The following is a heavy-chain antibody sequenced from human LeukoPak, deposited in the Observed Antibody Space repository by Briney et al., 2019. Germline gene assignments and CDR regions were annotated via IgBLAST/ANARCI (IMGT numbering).Heavy chain of an antibody. D-gene: IGHD1-26*01. V-gene: IGHV1-2*02. CDR1: GYTFTGYY. CDR3: AREYSGSYLNWFDP. CDR2: INPNSGGT. J-gene: IGHJ5*02. Sequence: ASVKVSCKASGYTFTGYYMHWVRQAPGQGLEWMGWINPNSGGTNYAQKFQGRVTMTRVTSISTAYMELSRLRSDDTAVYYCAREYSGSYLNWFDPWGQGTLVTVSS.